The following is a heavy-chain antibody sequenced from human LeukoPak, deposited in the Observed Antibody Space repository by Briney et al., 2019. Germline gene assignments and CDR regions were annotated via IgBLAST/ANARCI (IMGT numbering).Heavy chain of an antibody. V-gene: IGHV3-21*01. D-gene: IGHD6-13*01. CDR1: GFTFSSYS. Sequence: GGSLRLSCAASGFTFSSYSMNWVRQAPGKGLEWVSSISSSSYIYYADSVKGRFTISRDNAKNSLYLQMNSLRAEDTAVYYCAKDRGSSWPIRYFDYWGQGTLVTVSS. J-gene: IGHJ4*02. CDR2: ISSSSYI. CDR3: AKDRGSSWPIRYFDY.